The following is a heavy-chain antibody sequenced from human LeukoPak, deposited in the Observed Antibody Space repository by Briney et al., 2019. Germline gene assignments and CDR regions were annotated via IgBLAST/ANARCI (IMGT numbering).Heavy chain of an antibody. D-gene: IGHD3-22*01. J-gene: IGHJ4*02. CDR1: GFTFSSYS. Sequence: RGSLRLSCAASGFTFSSYSMNWVRQAPGKGLEWVSSISSSSSYIYYADSVKGRFTISRDNAKNSLYLQKNSLRAEDTAVYYCARDGTYYYDSSGYFFDYWGQGTLVTVSS. CDR3: ARDGTYYYDSSGYFFDY. V-gene: IGHV3-21*01. CDR2: ISSSSSYI.